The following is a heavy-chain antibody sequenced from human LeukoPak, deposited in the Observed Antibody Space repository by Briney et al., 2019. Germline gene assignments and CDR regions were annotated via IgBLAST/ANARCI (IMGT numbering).Heavy chain of an antibody. D-gene: IGHD3-16*01. J-gene: IGHJ4*02. CDR2: ISSSSSTI. Sequence: GGSLRLACAASGFTFSSYSMNWVRQAPGKGLEWVSYISSSSSTIYYADSVKGRFTISRDNAKNSLYLQMNSLRDEDTAVYYCARDLRDYVWGSSGSLYYFDYWGQRSLHTVSS. V-gene: IGHV3-48*02. CDR3: ARDLRDYVWGSSGSLYYFDY. CDR1: GFTFSSYS.